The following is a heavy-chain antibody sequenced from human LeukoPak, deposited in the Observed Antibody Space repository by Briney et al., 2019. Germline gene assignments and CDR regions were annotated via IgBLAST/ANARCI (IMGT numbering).Heavy chain of an antibody. D-gene: IGHD3-10*01. V-gene: IGHV3-74*01. Sequence: GGSLRLSCAASGFTFSSYWMHWVRQAPGKGLVWVSRINSDGSSTSYADSVKGRFTISRDNAENTLYLQMNSLSAEDTAVYYCARDLRVWFGELPDYWGQGTLVTVSS. CDR3: ARDLRVWFGELPDY. CDR1: GFTFSSYW. J-gene: IGHJ4*02. CDR2: INSDGSST.